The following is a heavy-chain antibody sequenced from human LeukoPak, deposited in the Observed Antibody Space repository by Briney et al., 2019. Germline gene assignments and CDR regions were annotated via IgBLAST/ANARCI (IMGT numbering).Heavy chain of an antibody. Sequence: GGSLRLSCAASGFTFSSYAMSWVRQAPGKGLGWVSAISGSGGSTYYADSVKGRFTISRDNSKNTLYLQMNSLRAEDTAVYYCAKASPSSMIVVVIVLSDWGQGTLVTVSS. D-gene: IGHD3-22*01. CDR2: ISGSGGST. V-gene: IGHV3-23*01. CDR1: GFTFSSYA. J-gene: IGHJ4*02. CDR3: AKASPSSMIVVVIVLSD.